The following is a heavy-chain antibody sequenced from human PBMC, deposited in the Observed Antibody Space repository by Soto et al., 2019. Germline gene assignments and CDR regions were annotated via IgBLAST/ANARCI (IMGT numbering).Heavy chain of an antibody. CDR3: AYFEGSRFDP. D-gene: IGHD3-9*01. CDR1: GFTFSSYS. J-gene: IGHJ5*02. CDR2: ISSSSSYI. V-gene: IGHV3-21*01. Sequence: GGSLRLSCAASGFTFSSYSMNWVRQAPGKGLEWVSSISSSSSYIYYADSVRGRFTISRDNAKNSLYLQMNSLRAEGTAVYYCAYFEGSRFDPWGQGTLVTVSS.